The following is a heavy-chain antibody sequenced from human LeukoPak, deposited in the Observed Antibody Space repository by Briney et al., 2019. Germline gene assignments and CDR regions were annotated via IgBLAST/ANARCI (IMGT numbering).Heavy chain of an antibody. CDR1: GFTFNNYW. CDR2: IDRDGSST. Sequence: GGSLRLSCAASGFTFNNYWMHWVRQAPGKGLVWVSRIDRDGSSTSYADSVKGRFTVSRDNAKNTVYLQMNSLRAEDTAVYYGAGITYYSDRSSYSPFDCWAREPWSPSPQ. J-gene: IGHJ4*02. CDR3: AGITYYSDRSSYSPFDC. D-gene: IGHD3-22*01. V-gene: IGHV3-74*01.